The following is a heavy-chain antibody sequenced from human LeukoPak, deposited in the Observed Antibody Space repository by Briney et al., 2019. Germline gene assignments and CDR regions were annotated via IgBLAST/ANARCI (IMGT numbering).Heavy chain of an antibody. CDR1: TSTGLVW. V-gene: IGHV3-74*01. J-gene: IGHJ4*02. D-gene: IGHD2-8*02. CDR3: GILPPGY. CDR2: ISSDGTSA. Sequence: PGGSLRLSCAASTSTGLVWMDWVRKAPGKGLVWVSRISSDGTSANYADSVKGRFTISRDNAKNTLYLQMNSLRAEDTAVYCCGILPPGYWGQGTLVTVSS.